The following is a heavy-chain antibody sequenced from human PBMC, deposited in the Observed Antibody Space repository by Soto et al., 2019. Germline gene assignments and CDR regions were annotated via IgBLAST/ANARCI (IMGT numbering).Heavy chain of an antibody. CDR2: ISYDGSNK. V-gene: IGHV3-30-3*01. D-gene: IGHD1-1*01. Sequence: QVQLVESGGGVVQPGRSLRLSCAASGFTFSSYAMHWVRQAPGKGLEWVAVISYDGSNKYYADSVKGRFTISRDNSKNTLYLQMNSLRAEDTAVYYCARGGSSTGTTLSWFDPWGQGTLVTVSS. CDR3: ARGGSSTGTTLSWFDP. CDR1: GFTFSSYA. J-gene: IGHJ5*02.